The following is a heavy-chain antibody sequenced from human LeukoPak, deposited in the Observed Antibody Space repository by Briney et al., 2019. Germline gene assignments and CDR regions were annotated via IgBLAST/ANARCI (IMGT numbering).Heavy chain of an antibody. CDR1: GGTFSSYA. V-gene: IGHV1-69*13. J-gene: IGHJ6*02. CDR2: IIPIFGTA. D-gene: IGHD2-15*01. Sequence: SVKVSCKASGGTFSSYAISWVRQAPGQGLEWMGGIIPIFGTANYAQKFQGRVTITADESTSTAYMELSSLRSEDTAVYYCARLDCSGGSCYQNYYYGMDVWGQGATVTVSS. CDR3: ARLDCSGGSCYQNYYYGMDV.